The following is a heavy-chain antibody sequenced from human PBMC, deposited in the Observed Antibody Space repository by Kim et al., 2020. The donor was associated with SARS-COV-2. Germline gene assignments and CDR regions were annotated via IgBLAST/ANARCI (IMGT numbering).Heavy chain of an antibody. Sequence: SETLSLTCAVYGGSFSGYYWTWIRQPPVKGLEWIGEINPYGSTNYNPALKSRGTISVDTSKNQLSLKLRSLTAADTAVYYCARWSRPVDYWGQGTLVTVSS. V-gene: IGHV4-34*01. CDR1: GGSFSGYY. CDR3: ARWSRPVDY. D-gene: IGHD3-3*01. CDR2: INPYGST. J-gene: IGHJ4*02.